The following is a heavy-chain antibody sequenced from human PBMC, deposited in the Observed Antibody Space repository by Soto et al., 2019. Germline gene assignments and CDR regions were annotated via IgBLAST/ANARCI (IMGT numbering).Heavy chain of an antibody. D-gene: IGHD2-21*02. V-gene: IGHV1-69*01. CDR3: ATGTGDGYNYWYFDL. CDR1: GGTFGNFA. Sequence: QVQLVQSGAELKKPGSSVKVSCKASGGTFGNFAISWVRQAPGQGPEWVAGIIPIYGTSNYADDFRGRITLTADESTATAYLELSSLRSEDTAIYYCATGTGDGYNYWYFDLWGRGTQVTVSS. J-gene: IGHJ2*01. CDR2: IIPIYGTS.